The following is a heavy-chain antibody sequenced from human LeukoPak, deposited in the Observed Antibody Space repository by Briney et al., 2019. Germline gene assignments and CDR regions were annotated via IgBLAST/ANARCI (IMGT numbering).Heavy chain of an antibody. Sequence: GRSLRLSCTASGFTFGDYAMSWVRQAPGKGLEWVGFIRSKAYGGTTEYAASVKGRFTISRDDSKSIAYLQMNSLKTEDTAVYYCTKPSSGSYFSLYDYWGQGTLVTVSS. CDR2: IRSKAYGGTT. CDR1: GFTFGDYA. CDR3: TKPSSGSYFSLYDY. J-gene: IGHJ4*02. D-gene: IGHD3-10*01. V-gene: IGHV3-49*04.